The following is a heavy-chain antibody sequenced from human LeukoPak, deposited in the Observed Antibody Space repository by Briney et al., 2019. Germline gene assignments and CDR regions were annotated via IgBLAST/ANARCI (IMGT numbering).Heavy chain of an antibody. CDR3: ARDPRGYLDY. V-gene: IGHV3-7*01. Sequence: GGSLRLSCAASGFTFSSYGMHWVRQAPGKGLEWVANIKQDGSEKYYVDSVKGRFTISRDNAKNSLYLQMNSLRAEDTAVYYCARDPRGYLDYWGQGTLVTVSS. J-gene: IGHJ4*02. CDR1: GFTFSSYG. D-gene: IGHD3-10*01. CDR2: IKQDGSEK.